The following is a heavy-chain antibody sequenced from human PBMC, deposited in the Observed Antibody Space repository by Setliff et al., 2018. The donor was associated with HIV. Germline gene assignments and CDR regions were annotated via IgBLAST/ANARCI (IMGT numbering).Heavy chain of an antibody. V-gene: IGHV4-34*01. Sequence: SETLSLTCAVYGGSFSGYYWTWIRQPPGKGLEWIGDINHSGKTNYNRSLKSRVTISLDTSRTQFSLRLSSVTAADTAVYYCARHSPNVGVRGDAFDIWGQGTVVTVSS. J-gene: IGHJ3*02. CDR1: GGSFSGYY. CDR2: INHSGKT. D-gene: IGHD2-8*01. CDR3: ARHSPNVGVRGDAFDI.